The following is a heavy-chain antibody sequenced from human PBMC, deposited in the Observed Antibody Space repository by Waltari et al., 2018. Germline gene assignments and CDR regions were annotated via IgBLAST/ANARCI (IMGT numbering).Heavy chain of an antibody. CDR2: ISHSGRT. CDR3: ARHIRGYDAFDI. D-gene: IGHD3-3*01. J-gene: IGHJ3*02. Sequence: QVQLQQWGAGLLQPSETLSLPCAVYGGSFSGYWGSWIRQPPGKGLEWIGEISHSGRTNYNPSLKSRVTISVDTPKNQFSLKLSSVTAADTAVYYCARHIRGYDAFDIWGQGTMAIVSS. CDR1: GGSFSGYW. V-gene: IGHV4-34*02.